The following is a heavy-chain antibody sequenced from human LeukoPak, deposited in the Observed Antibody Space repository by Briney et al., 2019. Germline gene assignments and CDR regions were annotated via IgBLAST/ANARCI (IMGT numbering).Heavy chain of an antibody. J-gene: IGHJ5*01. CDR1: AFTFSSFA. D-gene: IGHD4-17*01. V-gene: IGHV3-23*01. CDR2: ISAGADST. Sequence: GGSLRLSCAASAFTFSSFAMIWVRQAPGKGLEWVSAISAGADSTYYADSVQGRFTISRDNSKNTLHLQMSGLRAEDTAVYFCARGAYGDYDSWGQGTLVTVSS. CDR3: ARGAYGDYDS.